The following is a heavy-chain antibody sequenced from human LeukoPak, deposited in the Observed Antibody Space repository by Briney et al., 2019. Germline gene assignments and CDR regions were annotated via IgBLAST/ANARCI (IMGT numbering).Heavy chain of an antibody. CDR2: ISSDGSDK. D-gene: IGHD3-10*01. J-gene: IGHJ3*02. CDR3: ARVSTSGSGNYLTRAFDI. CDR1: GFTFSTYA. Sequence: GGSLRLSCAASGFTFSTYAMHWVRQAPGKGLEWVTDISSDGSDKYYTDSVKGRFTISRDTSKNTLYLQLDSLRTEDTAVYYCARVSTSGSGNYLTRAFDIWGQGTMVTVSS. V-gene: IGHV3-30*04.